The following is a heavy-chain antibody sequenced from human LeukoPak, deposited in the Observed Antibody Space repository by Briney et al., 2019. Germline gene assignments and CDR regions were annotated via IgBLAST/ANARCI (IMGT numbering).Heavy chain of an antibody. CDR1: GYTFTSYD. J-gene: IGHJ5*02. Sequence: ASVKVSCKASGYTFTSYDINWERQATGQGLEWMGWMNPNSGNTGYAQKFQGRVTMTRNTSISTAYMELSSLRSEDTAVYYCARGTGEYYYGSGSWYNWFDPWGQGTLVTVSS. D-gene: IGHD3-10*01. CDR3: ARGTGEYYYGSGSWYNWFDP. V-gene: IGHV1-8*01. CDR2: MNPNSGNT.